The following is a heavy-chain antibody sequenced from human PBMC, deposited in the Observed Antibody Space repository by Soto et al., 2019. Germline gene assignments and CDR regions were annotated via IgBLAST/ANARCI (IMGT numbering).Heavy chain of an antibody. V-gene: IGHV3-9*01. CDR3: AKGSRYYEFWSGTGVYYYVDV. D-gene: IGHD3-3*01. J-gene: IGHJ6*03. CDR1: GFTFDDYA. Sequence: GGFLRLSCAASGFTFDDYAMHWVRQAPGKGLEWVSGISWNSGSIGYADSVKGRFAISRDNAKNSLYLQMNSLRAEDTALYYCAKGSRYYEFWSGTGVYYYVDVWGKGTTVTVSS. CDR2: ISWNSGSI.